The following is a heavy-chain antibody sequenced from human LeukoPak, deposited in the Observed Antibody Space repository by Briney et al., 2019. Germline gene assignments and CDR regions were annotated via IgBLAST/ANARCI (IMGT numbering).Heavy chain of an antibody. CDR2: INHSGST. CDR1: GGSFSGYY. CDR3: ARGPPRSSSTAQASRPIGYNWFDP. D-gene: IGHD2-2*01. V-gene: IGHV4-34*01. J-gene: IGHJ5*02. Sequence: SETLSLTCAVYGGSFSGYYWSWIRQPPGKGLEWIGEINHSGSTNYNPSLKSRVTISVDTSKNQSSLKLSSVTAADTAVYYCARGPPRSSSTAQASRPIGYNWFDPWGQGTLVTVSS.